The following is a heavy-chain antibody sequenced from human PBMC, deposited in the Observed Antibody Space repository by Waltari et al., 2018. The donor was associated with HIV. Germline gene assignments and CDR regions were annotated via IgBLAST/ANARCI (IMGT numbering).Heavy chain of an antibody. CDR2: LIPVFGKA. CDR1: GDTFKIYG. D-gene: IGHD2-15*01. J-gene: IGHJ4*02. Sequence: QVQLVQSGAEVKKSGSSVKVTCKASGDTFKIYGISWVRQAPGQGLEWMGGLIPVFGKADYAQEFQDRVALTADESTSTVHMELNSLRSDDTAVYYCARSKRPFCTGGSCYDFDYWGQGTLVTVSS. CDR3: ARSKRPFCTGGSCYDFDY. V-gene: IGHV1-69*01.